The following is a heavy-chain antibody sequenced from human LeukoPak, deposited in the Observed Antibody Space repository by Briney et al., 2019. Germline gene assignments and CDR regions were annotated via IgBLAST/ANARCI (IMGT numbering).Heavy chain of an antibody. CDR3: ARVAVSGPTGWFDS. CDR2: ITRSSSPI. V-gene: IGHV3-48*01. CDR1: GFTFSDYT. Sequence: PGGSLRLSCAASGFTFSDYTMNWVRQAPGKGLEWLSYITRSSSPIYYADSVKGRFTISRDNVDNVVYLEMNSLGAEDTATYYCARVAVSGPTGWFDSWGQGTLVIVSS. J-gene: IGHJ5*01. D-gene: IGHD2-8*02.